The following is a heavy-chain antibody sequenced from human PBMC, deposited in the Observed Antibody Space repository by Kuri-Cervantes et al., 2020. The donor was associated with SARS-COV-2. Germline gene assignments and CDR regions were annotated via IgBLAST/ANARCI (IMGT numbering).Heavy chain of an antibody. Sequence: GESLKISCSASGFTFSSYAMHWVRQAPGKGLEYVSAISSNGGSTYYADSVKGRFTISRDNSKNTLYLQMNSLRAEDTAVYYCARTLGEDIVVVPAATFDYWGQGTLVTVSS. CDR3: ARTLGEDIVVVPAATFDY. J-gene: IGHJ4*02. D-gene: IGHD2-2*01. V-gene: IGHV3-64*04. CDR1: GFTFSSYA. CDR2: ISSNGGST.